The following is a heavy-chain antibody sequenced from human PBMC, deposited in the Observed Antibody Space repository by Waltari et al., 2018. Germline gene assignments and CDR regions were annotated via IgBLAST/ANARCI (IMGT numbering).Heavy chain of an antibody. J-gene: IGHJ3*02. CDR1: GGSISSYY. CDR3: AKALARTADTAKARAFDI. Sequence: VQLQESGPGLVKPSETLSLTCTVSGGSISSYYWSWIRQPAGKGLEWVSGISGSGGSTYYADSVKGRFTISRDNSKNTLYLQMNSLRAEDTAVYYCAKALARTADTAKARAFDIWGQGTMVTVSS. CDR2: ISGSGGST. V-gene: IGHV3-23*01. D-gene: IGHD5-18*01.